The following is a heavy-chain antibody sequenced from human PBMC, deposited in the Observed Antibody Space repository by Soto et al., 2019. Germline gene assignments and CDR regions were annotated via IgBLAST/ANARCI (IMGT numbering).Heavy chain of an antibody. J-gene: IGHJ6*02. CDR1: GFTFSSYA. Sequence: QVQLVESGGGVVQPGRSLRLSCAASGFTFSSYAMHWVRQAPGKGLEWVAVISYDGSNEYYADSVKGRFTISRDNSKNTLYLQMNSLRAEDTAVSYCARGGGGYYYDGMDVWVQGTTVTVSS. V-gene: IGHV3-30-3*01. D-gene: IGHD2-15*01. CDR2: ISYDGSNE. CDR3: ARGGGGYYYDGMDV.